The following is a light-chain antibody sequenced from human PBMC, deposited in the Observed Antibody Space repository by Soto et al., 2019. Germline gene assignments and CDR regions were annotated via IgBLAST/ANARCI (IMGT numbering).Light chain of an antibody. CDR3: QQHTNWPPIT. J-gene: IGKJ5*01. Sequence: VLTQSPATLSLSPGERATLSCRASQTFNNYLAWYQQKPGQAPRLIIYHTSNRATDIPARFSGSGSGTDFTLTISSLEPEDFAVYYCQQHTNWPPITFGQGTRLEIK. CDR1: QTFNNY. V-gene: IGKV3-11*01. CDR2: HTS.